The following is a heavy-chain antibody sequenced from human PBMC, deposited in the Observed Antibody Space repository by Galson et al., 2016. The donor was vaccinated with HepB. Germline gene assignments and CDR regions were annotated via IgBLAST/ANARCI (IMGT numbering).Heavy chain of an antibody. CDR2: ISAYNGYT. V-gene: IGHV1-18*01. CDR3: ARDCGGDCYHFDY. Sequence: SVKVSCKASGYTFSTYGIIWVRQTPGQGLEWMGWISAYNGYTNYAQKFQGRVTMTTITTTVYMELRSLRSDDTAVYYCARDCGGDCYHFDYWGQGTLVTVSS. J-gene: IGHJ4*02. CDR1: GYTFSTYG. D-gene: IGHD2-21*02.